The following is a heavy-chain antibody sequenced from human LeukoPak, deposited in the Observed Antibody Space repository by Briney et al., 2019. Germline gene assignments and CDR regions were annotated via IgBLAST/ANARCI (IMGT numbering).Heavy chain of an antibody. CDR3: VRDLCGKDDY. J-gene: IGHJ4*02. CDR1: GFTFSSYW. D-gene: IGHD1-26*01. Sequence: PGGSLRLSCAASGFTFSSYWFHWVRQAPGEGPAWVSRTDEHGRSTDHADSVRGRFAISRDNARNTLFLQMNSLRAGDTAVYYCVRDLCGKDDYWGQGVLVTVSS. CDR2: TDEHGRST. V-gene: IGHV3-74*01.